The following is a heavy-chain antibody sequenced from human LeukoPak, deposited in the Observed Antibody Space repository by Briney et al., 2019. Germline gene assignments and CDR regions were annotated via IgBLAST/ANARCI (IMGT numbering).Heavy chain of an antibody. D-gene: IGHD3-22*01. J-gene: IGHJ4*02. CDR2: ISSSSDYI. CDR3: ARGAYYYED. V-gene: IGHV3-21*01. CDR1: GFTFNTYS. Sequence: GGSLRLSCAASGFTFNTYSMNWVRQAPGKGLEWVSCISSSSDYIYYTDSVKGRFTISRDNARNSLYLQMNSLRVEDTAVYYCARGAYYYEDWGQGTLVTVSS.